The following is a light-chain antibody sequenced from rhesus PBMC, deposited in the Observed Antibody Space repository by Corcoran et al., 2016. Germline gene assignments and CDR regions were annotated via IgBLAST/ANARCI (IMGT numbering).Light chain of an antibody. J-gene: IGKJ1*01. CDR1: QTIRSY. Sequence: DIQMTQSPSSLSASVGDRVTISCRASQTIRSYFAWYQQKPGKVPKPLIYAATPLQSGVPLRFSGIGSGTDFTLTLSSLQPDDFATYYYQQHNSHPWTFSLGPKVEIQ. CDR2: AAT. V-gene: IGKV1-44*03. CDR3: QQHNSHPWT.